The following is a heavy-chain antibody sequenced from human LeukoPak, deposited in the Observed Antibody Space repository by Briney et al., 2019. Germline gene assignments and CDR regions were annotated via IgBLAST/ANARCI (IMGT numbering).Heavy chain of an antibody. CDR3: ARVSRGKWELLGAHDY. CDR2: IRQDGNEF. Sequence: PGGSLRPSCAASEFTFGNYWMSWVRQVPGKGPEWVANIRQDGNEFYYVDSVKDRFTISRDNAKKSLYLQMNSLRAEDTAVYYCARVSRGKWELLGAHDYWGQGTLVTVSS. CDR1: EFTFGNYW. J-gene: IGHJ4*02. V-gene: IGHV3-7*01. D-gene: IGHD1-26*01.